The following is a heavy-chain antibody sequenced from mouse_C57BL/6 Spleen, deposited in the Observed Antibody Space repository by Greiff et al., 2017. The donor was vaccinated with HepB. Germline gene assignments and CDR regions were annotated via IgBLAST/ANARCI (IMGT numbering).Heavy chain of an antibody. Sequence: VQLQQSGPELVKPGASVKISCKASGYAFSSSWMNWVKQRPGKGLEWIGRIYPGDGDTNYNGKFKGKATLTADKSSSTAYMQLSSLTSEDSAVYCCASEGDGSSWWAYWGQGTLVTVSA. J-gene: IGHJ3*01. CDR3: ASEGDGSSWWAY. D-gene: IGHD1-1*01. CDR2: IYPGDGDT. V-gene: IGHV1-82*01. CDR1: GYAFSSSW.